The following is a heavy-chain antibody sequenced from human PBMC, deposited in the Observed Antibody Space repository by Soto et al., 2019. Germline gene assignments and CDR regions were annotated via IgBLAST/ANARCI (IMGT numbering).Heavy chain of an antibody. CDR1: GFTFSSSA. V-gene: IGHV3-30-3*01. CDR2: ISYDGSNK. CDR3: ERARFFAAFDY. J-gene: IGHJ4*02. D-gene: IGHD3-3*01. Sequence: SLRISCAASGFTFSSSAMHWVRQAPGKGLEWVAVISYDGSNKYYADSVKGRFTISRDNYKNTLYLQMNSLRAEDTAVYYCERARFFAAFDYWGQVTLVTFSS.